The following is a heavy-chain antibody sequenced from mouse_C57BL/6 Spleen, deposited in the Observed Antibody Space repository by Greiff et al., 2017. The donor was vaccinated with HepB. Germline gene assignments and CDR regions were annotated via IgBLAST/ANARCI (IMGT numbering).Heavy chain of an antibody. CDR3: ARADFITTVVADYYYAMDY. J-gene: IGHJ4*01. CDR1: GYAFSSYW. CDR2: IYPGDGDT. D-gene: IGHD1-1*01. Sequence: QVQLKQSGAELVKPGASVKISCKASGYAFSSYWMNWVKQRPGKGLEWIGQIYPGDGDTNYNGKFKGKATLTADKSSSTAYMQLSSLTSEDSAVYFCARADFITTVVADYYYAMDYWGQGTSVTVSS. V-gene: IGHV1-80*01.